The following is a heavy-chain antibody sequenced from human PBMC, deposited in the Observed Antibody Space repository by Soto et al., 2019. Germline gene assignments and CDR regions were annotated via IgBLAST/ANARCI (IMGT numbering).Heavy chain of an antibody. J-gene: IGHJ6*02. CDR3: AKDSGYYYYGMDV. CDR2: TSFDGSYK. Sequence: SGGSLRLSCAASGFSFTTYGMHWVRQAPGKGLEWVAVTSFDGSYKSYADSVKGRSTISRDNSKNTLYVQMNSLRPEDTAVYYCAKDSGYYYYGMDVWGQGTTVTVSS. V-gene: IGHV3-30*18. CDR1: GFSFTTYG.